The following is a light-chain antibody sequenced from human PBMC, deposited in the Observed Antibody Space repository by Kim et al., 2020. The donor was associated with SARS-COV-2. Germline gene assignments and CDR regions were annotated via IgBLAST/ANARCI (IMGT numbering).Light chain of an antibody. J-gene: IGLJ1*01. CDR3: SSYTCSSTFDNYV. CDR1: SSDVGGYNY. CDR2: DVS. Sequence: QSALTQPASVSGSPGQSITISCTGTSSDVGGYNYVSWYQQHPGKAPKLMIYDVSKRPSGVSNRFSGSKSGNTASLTISGLQAEDEADYYCSSYTCSSTFDNYVFGAGTKVTVL. V-gene: IGLV2-14*01.